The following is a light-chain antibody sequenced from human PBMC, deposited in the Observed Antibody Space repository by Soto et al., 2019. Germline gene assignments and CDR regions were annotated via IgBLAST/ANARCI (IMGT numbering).Light chain of an antibody. CDR2: GSS. Sequence: EIVLTQSPGTLSLSTGERATLSCRASQTLSSTYLVWYQQKPGQAPRLLIYGSSSRAPGVSDRFSGSGSGTDFTLTISRLEPEDFALYYCYQSANSHWTFGQGTKVEIK. V-gene: IGKV3-20*01. CDR3: YQSANSHWT. CDR1: QTLSSTY. J-gene: IGKJ1*01.